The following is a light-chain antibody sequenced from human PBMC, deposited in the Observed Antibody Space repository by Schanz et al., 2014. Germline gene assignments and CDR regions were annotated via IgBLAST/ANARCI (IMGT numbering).Light chain of an antibody. CDR2: DAS. CDR1: RDISTR. Sequence: DIQMTQSPPSLSAFVGDRVTITCQASRDISTRLNWYQQKPGKAPELLMSDASNLQSGVPSRFSGSGSGTDFTLTISSLQPEDVATYYCQQHYIPWFTFGPGSKVEIK. V-gene: IGKV1-33*01. J-gene: IGKJ3*01. CDR3: QQHYIPWFT.